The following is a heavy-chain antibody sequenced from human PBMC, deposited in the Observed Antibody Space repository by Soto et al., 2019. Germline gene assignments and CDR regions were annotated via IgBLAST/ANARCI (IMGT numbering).Heavy chain of an antibody. CDR3: ARFWGSYLDAFDI. J-gene: IGHJ3*02. CDR1: GFSLSTSGMR. V-gene: IGHV2-70*04. D-gene: IGHD1-26*01. Sequence: SGPTLANPTQTLTLTCTFSGFSLSTSGMRVSWIRQPPGKALEWLARIDWDDDKFYSTSLKTRLTISKDTSKNQVVLTMTNMDPVDTATYYCARFWGSYLDAFDIWGQGTMVTVSS. CDR2: IDWDDDK.